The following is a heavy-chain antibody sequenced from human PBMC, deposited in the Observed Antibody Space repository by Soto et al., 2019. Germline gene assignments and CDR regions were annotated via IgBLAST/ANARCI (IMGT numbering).Heavy chain of an antibody. D-gene: IGHD6-13*01. CDR1: GGSISTHY. Sequence: SETLSLTCTVSGGSISTHYWGWIRQPPGKGLEWIGYIYYRGSTNYNSSLKSRVTISIDTSKNQFSLELSSVTAADTAVYYCGRLSNSWQYYYYYMDVWGKGTTVTVSS. J-gene: IGHJ6*03. V-gene: IGHV4-59*08. CDR2: IYYRGST. CDR3: GRLSNSWQYYYYYMDV.